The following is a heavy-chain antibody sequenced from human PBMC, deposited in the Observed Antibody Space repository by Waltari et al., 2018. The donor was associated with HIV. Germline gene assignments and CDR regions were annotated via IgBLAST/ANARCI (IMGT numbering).Heavy chain of an antibody. CDR3: ARDGHFYDSRPLDH. CDR2: ISYGGRNK. Sequence: QVQLVESGGGVVQPGGSLSLSCVASGFTFSPFAFHWVRQAPGKGLGWVALISYGGRNKVYADSVKGRFTISRDNSKNTLYLQMNSLRAEDTAVYYCARDGHFYDSRPLDHWGQGTLVTVSS. V-gene: IGHV3-30*04. D-gene: IGHD3-22*01. J-gene: IGHJ4*02. CDR1: GFTFSPFA.